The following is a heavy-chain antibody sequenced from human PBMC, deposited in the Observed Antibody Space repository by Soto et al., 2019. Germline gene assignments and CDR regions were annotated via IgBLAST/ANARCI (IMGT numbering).Heavy chain of an antibody. J-gene: IGHJ4*02. D-gene: IGHD4-17*01. CDR1: GFTFSSYA. CDR3: ARARLGYGDYLY. Sequence: QVQLVESGGGVVQPGRSLRLSCAASGFTFSSYAMHWVRQAPGKGLEWVAVISYDGSNKYYADSVKGRFTISRDNSKNTLYLQMNSLRAEDTAVYYCARARLGYGDYLYWGQGTLVTVSS. V-gene: IGHV3-30-3*01. CDR2: ISYDGSNK.